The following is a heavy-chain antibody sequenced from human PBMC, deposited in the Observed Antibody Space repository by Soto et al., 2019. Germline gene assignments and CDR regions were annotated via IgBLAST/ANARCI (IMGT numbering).Heavy chain of an antibody. V-gene: IGHV3-15*01. CDR1: GFTFSNAW. D-gene: IGHD2-8*01. J-gene: IGHJ4*02. Sequence: EVQLVESGGGLVKPGWSLRLSCAGSGFTFSNAWMSWVRRAPGKGLEWVGRIKSDAYGGAIDYAAPAKGRFNFSRDDSKNTLYLQKNNLRPEDTAVYSYTTTKGRQEQPTNDFRCQGNPVIVSS. CDR3: TTTKGRQEQPTNDF. CDR2: IKSDAYGGAI.